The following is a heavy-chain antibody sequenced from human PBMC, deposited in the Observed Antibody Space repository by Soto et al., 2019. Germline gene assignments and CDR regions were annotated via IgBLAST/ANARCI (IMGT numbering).Heavy chain of an antibody. V-gene: IGHV4-31*03. CDR3: ARDYVFWSGYYGHYYYVMAV. D-gene: IGHD3-3*01. J-gene: IGHJ6*02. Sequence: SETLSLTCTVSGGSISSGGYYWSWIRQHPGKGLEWIGYIYYSGGTYYNPSLKSRVTISVDTSKNQFSLKLSSVTAADTAVYYCARDYVFWSGYYGHYYYVMAVWGQGTTVPVSS. CDR2: IYYSGGT. CDR1: GGSISSGGYY.